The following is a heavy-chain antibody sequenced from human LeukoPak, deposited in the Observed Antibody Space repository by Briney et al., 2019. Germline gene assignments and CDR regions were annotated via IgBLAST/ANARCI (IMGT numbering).Heavy chain of an antibody. D-gene: IGHD3-9*01. V-gene: IGHV3-21*01. CDR3: ARGHYDVLAASYKWTPDY. CDR2: ITSGGDYI. Sequence: GGSLRLSCAASGFTFNTFNMNWVRQAPGKGLEWVSSITSGGDYIYYADSVKGRFTTSRDNAKNSLSLQLNSLRVEDTAVYYSARGHYDVLAASYKWTPDYWGQGTLVTVSS. J-gene: IGHJ4*02. CDR1: GFTFNTFN.